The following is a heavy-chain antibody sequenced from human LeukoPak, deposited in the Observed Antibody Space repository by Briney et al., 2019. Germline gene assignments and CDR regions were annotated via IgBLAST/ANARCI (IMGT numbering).Heavy chain of an antibody. J-gene: IGHJ4*02. CDR2: IWYDGSNK. CDR1: GFTFSSYG. D-gene: IGHD2/OR15-2a*01. Sequence: GGSLRLSCAASGFTFSSYGTHWVRQAPGKGLEWVALIWYDGSNKYYADSVKGRLTISRDNSKNTLYLQMNSLRAEDTAVYYCAREGPRGNSQFDYWGQGTLVTVSS. CDR3: AREGPRGNSQFDY. V-gene: IGHV3-33*01.